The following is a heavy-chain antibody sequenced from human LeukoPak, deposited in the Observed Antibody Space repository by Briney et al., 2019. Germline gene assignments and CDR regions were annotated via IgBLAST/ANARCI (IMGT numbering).Heavy chain of an antibody. CDR1: GYSFTSYW. V-gene: IGHV5-51*01. CDR3: ARQVSSPYYDILTGYQKYYYYGMDV. Sequence: GGSLKISCKGSGYSFTSYWIGWVRQMPGKGLEWTGIIYPGDSDTRYSPSFQGQVTISADKSISTAHLQWSSLKASDTAMYYCARQVSSPYYDILTGYQKYYYYGMDVWGQGTTVTVSS. D-gene: IGHD3-9*01. CDR2: IYPGDSDT. J-gene: IGHJ6*02.